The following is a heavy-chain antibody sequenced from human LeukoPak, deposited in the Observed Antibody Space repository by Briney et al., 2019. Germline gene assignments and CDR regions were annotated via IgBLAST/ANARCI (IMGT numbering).Heavy chain of an antibody. CDR3: ARDGYCSGGSCLQAKYYYYYGMDV. J-gene: IGHJ6*02. D-gene: IGHD2-15*01. Sequence: SVKVSCKASGGTFSSYAISWVRQAPGQGLEWMGRIIPIFGIANYAQKFQGRVTITADKSTSTAYMELSSLRSEDMAVYYCARDGYCSGGSCLQAKYYYYYGMDVWGQGTTVTVSS. CDR2: IIPIFGIA. CDR1: GGTFSSYA. V-gene: IGHV1-69*04.